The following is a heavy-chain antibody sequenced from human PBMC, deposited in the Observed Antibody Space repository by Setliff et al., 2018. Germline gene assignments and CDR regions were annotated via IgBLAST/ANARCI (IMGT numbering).Heavy chain of an antibody. Sequence: GGSLRLSCAASGFTFSGYGIHWVRQAPGKGLEWVAFIRPDGSNKYYADFVKGRFTISRDNSKNTLYLQMNSLRVEDTAVYCCAKDTYYYDSSGYYVFDYWGQGTLVTVSS. V-gene: IGHV3-30*02. D-gene: IGHD3-22*01. J-gene: IGHJ4*02. CDR2: IRPDGSNK. CDR1: GFTFSGYG. CDR3: AKDTYYYDSSGYYVFDY.